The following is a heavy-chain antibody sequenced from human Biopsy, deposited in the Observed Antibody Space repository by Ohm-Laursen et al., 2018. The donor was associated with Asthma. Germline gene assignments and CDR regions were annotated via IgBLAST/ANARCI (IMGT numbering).Heavy chain of an antibody. CDR1: GGTFNTYV. CDR3: ARKAGSCISRTCYSLDL. Sequence: GASVKVSCKSLGGTFNTYVIGWVQQAPGQGLEWMGGINSVFGTTTYPQKFQDRVTITADDSTSTVYMELSSLRSEDTAVYYCARKAGSCISRTCYSLDLWGQGTLVTVSS. CDR2: INSVFGTT. V-gene: IGHV1-69*13. D-gene: IGHD2-2*01. J-gene: IGHJ5*02.